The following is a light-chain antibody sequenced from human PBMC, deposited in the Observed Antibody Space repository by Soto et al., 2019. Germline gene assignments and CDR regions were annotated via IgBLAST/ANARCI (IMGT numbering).Light chain of an antibody. CDR3: QQYDT. CDR2: GAS. J-gene: IGKJ2*01. V-gene: IGKV3-20*01. CDR1: QSILSRD. Sequence: EIVLTQSPGTLSLSPGERATLSCRASQSILSRDLAWYQQKRGQAPRLLIYGASSRATGIPDRFSGSGSGTDFTLTINRLGPEDFAVYYCQQYDTFGQGTKLEIK.